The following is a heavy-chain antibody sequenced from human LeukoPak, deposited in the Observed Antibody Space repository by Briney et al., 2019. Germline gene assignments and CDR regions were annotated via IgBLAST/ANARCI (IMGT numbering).Heavy chain of an antibody. CDR1: GFTVSSNY. Sequence: PGGSLRLSCAASGFTVSSNYMSWVRQAPGKGLEWVSVIYSGGSTYYADSVKGRFTISRDNSKDTLYLQMNGLRAEDTAVYYCARDESFYGSGRYYWGQGTLVTVSS. D-gene: IGHD3-10*01. V-gene: IGHV3-53*01. J-gene: IGHJ4*02. CDR2: IYSGGST. CDR3: ARDESFYGSGRYY.